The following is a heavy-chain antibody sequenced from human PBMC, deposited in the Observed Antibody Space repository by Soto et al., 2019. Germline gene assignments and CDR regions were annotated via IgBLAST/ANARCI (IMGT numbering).Heavy chain of an antibody. J-gene: IGHJ4*02. CDR1: GGSISSYY. D-gene: IGHD3-22*01. CDR2: IYYSGST. V-gene: IGHV4-59*01. Sequence: SETLSLTCTASGGSISSYYWSWIRQPQGKGREWIGYIYYSGSTNYNSSLKSRVTISVDTSKNQLSLKLSSVTAADTAVYYCARATYYYDSSGYYGYYFDYWGQGTLVTVSS. CDR3: ARATYYYDSSGYYGYYFDY.